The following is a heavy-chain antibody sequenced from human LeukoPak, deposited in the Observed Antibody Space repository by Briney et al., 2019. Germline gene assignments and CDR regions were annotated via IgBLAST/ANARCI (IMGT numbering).Heavy chain of an antibody. J-gene: IGHJ4*02. Sequence: SETLSLTCTVSGGSISSYYWSWIRQPPGKGLEWIGYIYYSGSTNYNPSLKSRVTISVDTSKNQFSLKLSSVTAADTAVYYCARTKLELPDYWGQGTLVTVSS. V-gene: IGHV4-59*01. D-gene: IGHD1-7*01. CDR3: ARTKLELPDY. CDR2: IYYSGST. CDR1: GGSISSYY.